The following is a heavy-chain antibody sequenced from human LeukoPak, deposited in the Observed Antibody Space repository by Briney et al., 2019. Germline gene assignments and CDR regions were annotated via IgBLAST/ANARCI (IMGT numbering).Heavy chain of an antibody. D-gene: IGHD2-15*01. Sequence: ASVKVSCKASGGTFSSYAISWVRQAPGQGLEWMGGIIPIFGTANYAQKLQGRVTMTTDTSTSTAYMELRSLRSDDTAVYYRAREEDTYPIWFDPWGQGTLVTVSS. V-gene: IGHV1-69*05. CDR2: IIPIFGTA. CDR3: AREEDTYPIWFDP. J-gene: IGHJ5*02. CDR1: GGTFSSYA.